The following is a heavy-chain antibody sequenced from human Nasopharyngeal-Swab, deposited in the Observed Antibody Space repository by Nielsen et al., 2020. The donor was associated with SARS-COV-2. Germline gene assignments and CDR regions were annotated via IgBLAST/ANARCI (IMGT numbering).Heavy chain of an antibody. J-gene: IGHJ4*02. D-gene: IGHD3-10*01. CDR2: ISSSGSTI. CDR1: GFTFSDYY. Sequence: GESLKISCAASGFTFSDYYMSWIRQAPGKGLEWVSYISSSGSTIYYADSVKGRFTISRDNAKNSLYLRMNSLRAEDTAVYYCARDADYYGSGSYLGYWGQGTRVTVSS. CDR3: ARDADYYGSGSYLGY. V-gene: IGHV3-11*04.